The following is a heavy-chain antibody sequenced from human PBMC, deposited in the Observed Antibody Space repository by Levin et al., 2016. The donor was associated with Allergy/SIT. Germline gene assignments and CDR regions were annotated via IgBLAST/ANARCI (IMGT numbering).Heavy chain of an antibody. CDR3: ASRIPFDSSGWYYFDY. V-gene: IGHV1-46*01. Sequence: ASVKVSCKASGYTFTSYYMHWVRQAPGQGLEWMGIINPSGGSTSYAQKFQGRVTMTRDTSTSTVYMELSSLRSEDTAVYYCASRIPFDSSGWYYFDYWGQGTLVTVSS. CDR2: INPSGGST. CDR1: GYTFTSYY. J-gene: IGHJ4*02. D-gene: IGHD6-19*01.